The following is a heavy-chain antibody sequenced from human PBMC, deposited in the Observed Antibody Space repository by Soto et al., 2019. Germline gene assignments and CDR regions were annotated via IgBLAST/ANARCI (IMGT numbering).Heavy chain of an antibody. Sequence: PSETLSLTCTVSGGSISSYYWSWIRQPPGKGLEWIGYIYYSGSTNYNPSLKSRVTISVDTSKNQFSLKLSSVTAADTAVYYCARDGSGYSYGYYYGMDVWGQGTTVTVSS. D-gene: IGHD5-18*01. V-gene: IGHV4-59*01. J-gene: IGHJ6*02. CDR2: IYYSGST. CDR1: GGSISSYY. CDR3: ARDGSGYSYGYYYGMDV.